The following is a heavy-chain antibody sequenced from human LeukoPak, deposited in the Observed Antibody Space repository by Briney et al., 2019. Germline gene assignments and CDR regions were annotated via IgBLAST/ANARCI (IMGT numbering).Heavy chain of an antibody. CDR2: IYTSGST. Sequence: SETLSLTCSVSGGSLSRYYWSWVRQPAGKGLEWIGRIYTSGSTNNKPSLKSRVTMSVDTSKNQFSLKMSSVTAADTAVYYCARDRGTWNDDGFDYWGQGTLVTVSS. D-gene: IGHD1-1*01. J-gene: IGHJ4*02. CDR1: GGSLSRYY. V-gene: IGHV4-4*07. CDR3: ARDRGTWNDDGFDY.